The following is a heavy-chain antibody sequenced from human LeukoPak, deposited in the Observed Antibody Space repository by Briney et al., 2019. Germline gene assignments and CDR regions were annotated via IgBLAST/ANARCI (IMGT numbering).Heavy chain of an antibody. V-gene: IGHV1-46*01. Sequence: ASVKVSCKASGYTFTSYYMHWVRQAPGQGLEWMGIINPSGGSTSYAQKFQGRVTMTRDTSKNTLYLQMNSLRAEDTAVYFILRFSLNTWGYWGQGTLVTVSS. D-gene: IGHD3-3*01. J-gene: IGHJ4*02. CDR2: INPSGGST. CDR3: LRFSLNTWGY. CDR1: GYTFTSYY.